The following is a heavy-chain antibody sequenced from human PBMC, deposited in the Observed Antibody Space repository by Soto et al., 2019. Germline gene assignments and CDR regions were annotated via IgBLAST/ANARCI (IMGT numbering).Heavy chain of an antibody. D-gene: IGHD2-2*01. J-gene: IGHJ6*03. V-gene: IGHV3-9*01. Sequence: GGSLRLSCAASGFTFDDYAMHWVRQAPGKGLEWVSGISWNSGSIGYADSVKGRFTISRDNAKNSLYLQMNSLRAEDTALYYCAKDGYCSSTSCYRRYYYYYMDVWGKGTTVTVSS. CDR2: ISWNSGSI. CDR1: GFTFDDYA. CDR3: AKDGYCSSTSCYRRYYYYYMDV.